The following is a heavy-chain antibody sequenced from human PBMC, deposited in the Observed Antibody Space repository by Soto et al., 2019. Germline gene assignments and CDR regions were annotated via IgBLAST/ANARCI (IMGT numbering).Heavy chain of an antibody. CDR2: IYYSGST. J-gene: IGHJ6*02. V-gene: IGHV4-31*03. CDR3: ARDLRDYYYYGVDV. Sequence: SETLSLTCTVSGGSISIGGYYWSCIRQHPGKGLEWIGYIYYSGSTYYNPSLKSRVTISVDTSKNQFSLKLSSVTAADTAVYYCARDLRDYYYYGVDVWGQGTTVTVSS. CDR1: GGSISIGGYY.